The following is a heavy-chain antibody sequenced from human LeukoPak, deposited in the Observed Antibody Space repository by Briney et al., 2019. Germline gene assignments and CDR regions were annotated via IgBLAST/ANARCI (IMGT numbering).Heavy chain of an antibody. Sequence: ASVKVSCKAPGYTFTGYYMHWVRQAPGQGLEWMGWINPNSGGTNYAQKFQGRVTMTRDTSISTAYMELSRLRSDDTAVYYCARVTADTAMVGGYNYYYGMDVWGQGTTVTVSS. D-gene: IGHD5-18*01. V-gene: IGHV1-2*02. CDR3: ARVTADTAMVGGYNYYYGMDV. J-gene: IGHJ6*02. CDR2: INPNSGGT. CDR1: GYTFTGYY.